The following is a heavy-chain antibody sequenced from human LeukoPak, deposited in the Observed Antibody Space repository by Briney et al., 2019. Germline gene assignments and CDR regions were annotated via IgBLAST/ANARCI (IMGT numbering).Heavy chain of an antibody. V-gene: IGHV1-8*02. D-gene: IGHD1-26*01. J-gene: IGHJ4*02. Sequence: GASVKVSCKASGYTLSSYDINWVRQATGQGLEWMGWMNPNSRNTGYAQKFQGRVSMTTNTSISTAYMELSSLRSEDTAMYYCTRGQLVGGTMYFGYWAQGTLVTVSS. CDR2: MNPNSRNT. CDR3: TRGQLVGGTMYFGY. CDR1: GYTLSSYD.